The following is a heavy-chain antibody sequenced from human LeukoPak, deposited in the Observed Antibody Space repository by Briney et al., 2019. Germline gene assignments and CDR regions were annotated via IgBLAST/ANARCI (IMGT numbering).Heavy chain of an antibody. D-gene: IGHD5-18*01. CDR2: IIPILGTA. CDR3: ARGGKGIQLWYFDY. Sequence: ASVKVSCKASGGTFSSYAISWVRQAPGQGLEWMGGIIPILGTANYAQKFQGRVTITADESTSTAYMELSSLRSEDTAVYYCARGGKGIQLWYFDYWGQGTLVTVSS. J-gene: IGHJ4*02. V-gene: IGHV1-69*13. CDR1: GGTFSSYA.